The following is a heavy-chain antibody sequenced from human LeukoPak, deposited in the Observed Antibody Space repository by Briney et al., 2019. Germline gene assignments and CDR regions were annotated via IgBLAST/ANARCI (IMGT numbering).Heavy chain of an antibody. CDR1: GFTFSTYA. CDR2: IDIYSAKT. CDR3: AKVGPRSEYFQH. Sequence: PGGSLRLSCATSGFTFSTYAMTWVRQAPGKGLEWVSAIDIYSAKTNYADSVKGRFTISRDNSKNTLYLQMNSLRAEDTAVYYCAKVGPRSEYFQHWGQGTLVTVSS. J-gene: IGHJ1*01. V-gene: IGHV3-23*05.